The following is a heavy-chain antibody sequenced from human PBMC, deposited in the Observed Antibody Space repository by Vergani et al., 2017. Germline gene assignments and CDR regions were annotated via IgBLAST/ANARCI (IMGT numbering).Heavy chain of an antibody. CDR1: GFTVSSNY. V-gene: IGHV3-66*01. Sequence: EVQLVESGGGLVQPGGSLRLSCAASGFTVSSNYMSWVRQAPGKGLEWVSVIYSGGSTYYADSVKGRFTISRDNAKNSLYLQMNSLRAEDTAVYYCARIGLAAADFDYWGQGTLVTVSS. D-gene: IGHD6-13*01. CDR3: ARIGLAAADFDY. CDR2: IYSGGST. J-gene: IGHJ4*02.